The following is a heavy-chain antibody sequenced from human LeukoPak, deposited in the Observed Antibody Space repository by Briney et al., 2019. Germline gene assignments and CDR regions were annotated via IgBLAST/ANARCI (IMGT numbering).Heavy chain of an antibody. CDR2: VYFRGTT. CDR1: GDSFSDYY. V-gene: IGHV4-59*01. D-gene: IGHD1-1*01. Sequence: SETLSLTCNFSGDSFSDYYWTWIRRPPGGRLEWIGHVYFRGTTKYNPSLKNRVSISVDTSKTQVYLTLSSVTPADTAVYYCARAMRWTSGPVELGWFDRWGQGTRVIVSS. J-gene: IGHJ5*02. CDR3: ARAMRWTSGPVELGWFDR.